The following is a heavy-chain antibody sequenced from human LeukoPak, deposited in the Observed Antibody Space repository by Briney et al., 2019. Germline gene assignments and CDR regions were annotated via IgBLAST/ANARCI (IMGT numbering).Heavy chain of an antibody. CDR3: ARHGPAGVTTHAFDI. D-gene: IGHD4-17*01. CDR1: GGSISSYY. Sequence: TSETLSLTCTVSGGSISSYYWSWIRQPPGKGLEWIGYIYYSGSTNYNPSLKSRVTISVDTSKNQFSLKLSPVTAADTAVYYCARHGPAGVTTHAFDIWGQGTMVTVSS. CDR2: IYYSGST. J-gene: IGHJ3*02. V-gene: IGHV4-59*08.